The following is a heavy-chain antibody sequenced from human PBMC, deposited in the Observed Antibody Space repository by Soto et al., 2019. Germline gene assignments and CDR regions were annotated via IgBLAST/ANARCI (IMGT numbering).Heavy chain of an antibody. Sequence: QVHLLESGPGLVKPSQTLSLTCSVSGDSISTVDYFWAWIRQPPGQALEYIGYIYKSTTTYYNPSFESRVAIPRDTSKSQFSLNVTSVTAADTAVYFCARGRYCLTGRCFPNWFDSWGQGTLVTVSS. CDR3: ARGRYCLTGRCFPNWFDS. J-gene: IGHJ5*01. CDR1: GDSISTVDYF. D-gene: IGHD2-15*01. V-gene: IGHV4-30-4*01. CDR2: IYKSTTT.